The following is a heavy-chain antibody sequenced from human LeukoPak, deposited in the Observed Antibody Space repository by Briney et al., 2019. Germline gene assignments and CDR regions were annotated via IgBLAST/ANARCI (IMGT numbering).Heavy chain of an antibody. Sequence: PSETLSLTCAVSGGSFSGYYWSWSRQPPGEGLEWVGEINHSGSTNYNPSLKSRVTISVATSKNQFSLRLSSVTAADTAVYYCARGTAMVTSFDYWGQGTLVTVSS. V-gene: IGHV4-34*01. CDR2: INHSGST. CDR3: ARGTAMVTSFDY. CDR1: GGSFSGYY. J-gene: IGHJ4*02. D-gene: IGHD5-18*01.